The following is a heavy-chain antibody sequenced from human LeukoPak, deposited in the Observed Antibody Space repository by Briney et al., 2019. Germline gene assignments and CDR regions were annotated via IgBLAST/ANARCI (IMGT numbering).Heavy chain of an antibody. CDR1: GGSMSGYY. CDR2: IHYSGTT. Sequence: SETLSLTCTVSGGSMSGYYWGWIRQPPGKGLEWIGYIHYSGTTNYNPSLKSRVTISLDTSRNQFSLKLRSVTTADTAVYYCARRRVYSGSGEFDFWGQGTLVTVSS. J-gene: IGHJ4*02. CDR3: ARRRVYSGSGEFDF. V-gene: IGHV4-59*01. D-gene: IGHD5-12*01.